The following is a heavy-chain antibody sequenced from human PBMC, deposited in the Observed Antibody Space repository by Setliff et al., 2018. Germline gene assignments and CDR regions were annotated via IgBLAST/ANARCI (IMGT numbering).Heavy chain of an antibody. CDR3: VKGSSDSRPYYFDY. V-gene: IGHV3-23*01. J-gene: IGHJ4*02. D-gene: IGHD2-2*01. CDR1: GFTFWSYA. Sequence: GGSLRLSCAASGFTFWSYAMSWVRQAPGKGLEWISAITHSGWDTYHADSVKGRFTISRANSQNMLFLQMNSLRVEDTAVYFCVKGSSDSRPYYFDYWGQGMLVTVSS. CDR2: ITHSGWDT.